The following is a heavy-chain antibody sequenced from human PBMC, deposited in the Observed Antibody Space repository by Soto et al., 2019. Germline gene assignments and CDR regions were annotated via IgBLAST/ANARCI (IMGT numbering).Heavy chain of an antibody. CDR3: AREVPPCLT. J-gene: IGHJ5*02. Sequence: QVQLVQSGAEVKKPGASVKVSCKASGYTLTSYGISWVRQDPGQGLDWIGWISAYNGNTNCAQELQGRVTMTTDTSTSTGYMEVRSLRSDDTAVYYCAREVPPCLTWGQGTLVTVSS. CDR1: GYTLTSYG. V-gene: IGHV1-18*01. CDR2: ISAYNGNT. D-gene: IGHD2-15*01.